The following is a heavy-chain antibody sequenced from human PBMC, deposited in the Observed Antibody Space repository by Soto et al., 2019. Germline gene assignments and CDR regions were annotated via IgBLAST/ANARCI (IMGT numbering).Heavy chain of an antibody. CDR2: IDPSDSYT. D-gene: IGHD6-13*01. CDR1: GYSFTSYW. CDR3: ARLIVQQLVLGNYYYYVMDV. V-gene: IGHV5-10-1*01. Sequence: PGESLKISCKGSGYSFTSYWISWVRQMPGKGLEWMGRIDPSDSYTNYSPSFQGHVTISADKSISTAYLQWSSLKASDTAMYYCARLIVQQLVLGNYYYYVMDVWGQGTTVTVSS. J-gene: IGHJ6*02.